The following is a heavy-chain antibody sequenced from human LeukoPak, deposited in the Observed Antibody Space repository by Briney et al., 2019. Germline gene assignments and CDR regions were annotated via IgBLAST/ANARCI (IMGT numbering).Heavy chain of an antibody. J-gene: IGHJ3*01. CDR1: GFTVSSNY. CDR3: ARSGDYYDSSGAFDL. D-gene: IGHD3-22*01. CDR2: IYSGGST. Sequence: GGSLRLSCAASGFTVSSNYMSWVRQAPGKGLEWVSVIYSGGSTYYADSVKGRFTISRDNSTNTLYLQMHSLRAEDTAVYYCARSGDYYDSSGAFDLWGQGTMVTVSS. V-gene: IGHV3-53*01.